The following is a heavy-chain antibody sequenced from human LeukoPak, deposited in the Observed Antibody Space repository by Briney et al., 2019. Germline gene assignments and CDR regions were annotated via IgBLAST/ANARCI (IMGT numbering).Heavy chain of an antibody. CDR1: GGSFSGYY. J-gene: IGHJ4*02. D-gene: IGHD3-22*01. Sequence: SETLSLTCAVYGGSFSGYYWSWIRQPPGKGLEWIGEINHSGSTNYNPSLKSRVTISVDTSKNQFSLKLSSVTAADTAVYYCARLRTYYYDGSGYYHRRGLDYWGQGTLVTVSS. CDR2: INHSGST. V-gene: IGHV4-34*01. CDR3: ARLRTYYYDGSGYYHRRGLDY.